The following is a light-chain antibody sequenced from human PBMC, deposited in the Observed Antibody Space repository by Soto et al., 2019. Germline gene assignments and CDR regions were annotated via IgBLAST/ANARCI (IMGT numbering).Light chain of an antibody. Sequence: EIVRTQTLCTLSSSPRERASLYCRASQSVSSYLAWYQQKPGQAPRLLIYDASNRATGIPDRFSGSGSGTDFTLTISRLEPEDFAVYYCQQYGSSGTFGQGTNV. CDR2: DAS. V-gene: IGKV3-20*01. CDR1: QSVSSY. J-gene: IGKJ1*01. CDR3: QQYGSSGT.